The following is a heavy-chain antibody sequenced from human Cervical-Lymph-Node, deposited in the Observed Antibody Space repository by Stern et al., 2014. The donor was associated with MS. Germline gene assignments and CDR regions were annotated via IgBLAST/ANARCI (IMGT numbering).Heavy chain of an antibody. V-gene: IGHV3-33*01. D-gene: IGHD4-17*01. CDR3: ARDSRDYLNYYGLDV. Sequence: QLVQSGGGVVQPGRSLRLACATSGFTFRYYGMARGRQAPGKGLEGVALLWYEENKTYYTDSVKGRFTISRDTSKNTLYLQMDNLRAEDTAVYYCARDSRDYLNYYGLDVWGQGTTVTVS. J-gene: IGHJ6*02. CDR2: LWYEENKT. CDR1: GFTFRYYG.